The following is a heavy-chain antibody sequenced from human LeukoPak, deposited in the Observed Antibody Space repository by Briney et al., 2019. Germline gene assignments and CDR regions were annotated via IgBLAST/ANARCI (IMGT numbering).Heavy chain of an antibody. CDR3: ARGEMATTHPYFDY. J-gene: IGHJ4*02. Sequence: PGESLKLSCKGSGYIFTNYWIGWVRQMPGIGLEWIGILYPGDSDFKYSPSFQGQVTISADKSISTAYLQWSSLKASDTAMYYCARGEMATTHPYFDYWGQGTLVTVSS. CDR2: LYPGDSDF. D-gene: IGHD5-24*01. V-gene: IGHV5-51*01. CDR1: GYIFTNYW.